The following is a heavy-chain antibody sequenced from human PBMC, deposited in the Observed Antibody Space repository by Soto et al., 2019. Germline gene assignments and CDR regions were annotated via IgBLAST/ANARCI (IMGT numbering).Heavy chain of an antibody. CDR3: ARESGEATANSDYYYFYMDV. V-gene: IGHV1-2*04. Sequence: QVQLVQSGAEVRKPGASVTVSCRSSGDSFNDYYIHWVRQAPGQGFEWMGWINPNDGVKKYAKKFQGWGSMTRNTSIRTVYMQLSRLRSDDTAVYYWARESGEATANSDYYYFYMDVWGTGTTVTVSS. CDR2: INPNDGVK. J-gene: IGHJ6*03. D-gene: IGHD2-15*01. CDR1: GDSFNDYY.